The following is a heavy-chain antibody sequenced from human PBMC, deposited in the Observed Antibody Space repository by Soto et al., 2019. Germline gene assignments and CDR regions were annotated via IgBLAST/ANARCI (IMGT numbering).Heavy chain of an antibody. V-gene: IGHV4-39*01. D-gene: IGHD2-15*01. CDR2: IHYSGTS. CDR3: ARHWIAGYSIN. CDR1: GDSISSSSQY. J-gene: IGHJ4*02. Sequence: SETLSLTCSVSGDSISSSSQYWGWIRQPPGKGLEWIGSIHYSGTSYYNPSLKSRVTIFVDTSKNQLSLKLSSVTAADTAVYYCARHWIAGYSINWGQGNLVTVSS.